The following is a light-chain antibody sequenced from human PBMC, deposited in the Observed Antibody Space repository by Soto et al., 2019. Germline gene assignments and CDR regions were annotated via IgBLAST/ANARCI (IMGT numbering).Light chain of an antibody. V-gene: IGLV2-23*02. Sequence: QSALTQPASVSGXPXQSXTXSCTXTSXDVGSYNLVSWYQQHPGKAPKLMIYEVTKWPSGVSNRFSGSKSGNTASLTISGLQAEDEADYYCCSYAGSSTFYVFGTGTKLTVL. CDR3: CSYAGSSTFYV. CDR1: SXDVGSYNL. J-gene: IGLJ1*01. CDR2: EVT.